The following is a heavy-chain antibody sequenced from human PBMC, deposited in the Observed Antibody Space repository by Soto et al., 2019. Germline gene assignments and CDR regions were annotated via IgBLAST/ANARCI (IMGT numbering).Heavy chain of an antibody. J-gene: IGHJ3*02. D-gene: IGHD5-18*01. CDR1: GFTFSSYS. CDR3: AGESPVGDGYDAFDI. CDR2: ISSSSSYI. Sequence: GGSLRLSCAASGFTFSSYSMNWVRQAPGKGLEWVSSISSSSSYIYYADSVKGRFTISRDNAKNSLYLQMNSLRAEDTAVYDCAGESPVGDGYDAFDIWGQGTMVTVSS. V-gene: IGHV3-21*01.